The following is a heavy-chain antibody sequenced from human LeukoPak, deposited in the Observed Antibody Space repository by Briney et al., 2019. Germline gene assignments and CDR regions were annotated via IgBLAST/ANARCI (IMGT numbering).Heavy chain of an antibody. CDR2: IYRGATT. CDR3: ARVADTHIFDY. J-gene: IGHJ4*02. CDR1: GFTVSSNY. Sequence: GGSLRLSCAAAGFTVSSNYMSWVRQAPGKGLEWVSVIYRGATTDYADSAKGRFTISRDNSKNTLYLQMNSLRAEDTALYYCARVADTHIFDYWGQGTLVTVSS. D-gene: IGHD2-21*01. V-gene: IGHV3-53*01.